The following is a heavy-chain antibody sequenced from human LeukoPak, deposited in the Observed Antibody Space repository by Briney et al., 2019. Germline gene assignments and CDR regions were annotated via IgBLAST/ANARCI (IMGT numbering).Heavy chain of an antibody. CDR2: IHYNGIT. J-gene: IGHJ3*01. Sequence: SETLSLTCTVSGGSVTDDNHYWSWVRQPPGKGPEWIGYIHYNGITNYNPSLKSRVTISMDMSKSQFSLKLNSVTAADTAVYYCATVGVDSIMSDAFDLWGQGTMVTVSS. CDR1: GGSVTDDNHY. CDR3: ATVGVDSIMSDAFDL. V-gene: IGHV4-61*01. D-gene: IGHD2-21*01.